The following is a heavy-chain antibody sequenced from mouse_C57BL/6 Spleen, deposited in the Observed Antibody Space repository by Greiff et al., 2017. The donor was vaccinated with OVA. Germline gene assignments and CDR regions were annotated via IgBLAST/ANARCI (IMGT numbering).Heavy chain of an antibody. CDR3: ATGSSGWYFDV. CDR2: IHPNSGST. D-gene: IGHD1-1*01. V-gene: IGHV1-64*01. J-gene: IGHJ1*03. CDR1: GYTFTSYW. Sequence: QVQLQQSGAELVKPGASVKLSCKASGYTFTSYWMHWVKQRPGQGLEWIGMIHPNSGSTNYNEKFKSKATLTVDKSSSTAYMQLSSLTSEDSAVYYCATGSSGWYFDVWGTGTTVTVSS.